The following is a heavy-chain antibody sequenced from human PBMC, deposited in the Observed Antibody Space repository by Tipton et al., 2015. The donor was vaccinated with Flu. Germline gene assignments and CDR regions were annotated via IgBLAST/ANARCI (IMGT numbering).Heavy chain of an antibody. CDR2: IYYSGST. CDR3: ATPHSSSWWNYFDY. D-gene: IGHD6-13*01. CDR1: GGSISSSSYY. V-gene: IGHV4-39*07. Sequence: TLSLTCTVSGGSISSSSYYWGWIRQPPGKGLEWIGSIYYSGSTYYNPSLKSRVTISVATSKNQFSLKLSSVTAADTAVYYCATPHSSSWWNYFDYWGQGTLVTVSS. J-gene: IGHJ4*02.